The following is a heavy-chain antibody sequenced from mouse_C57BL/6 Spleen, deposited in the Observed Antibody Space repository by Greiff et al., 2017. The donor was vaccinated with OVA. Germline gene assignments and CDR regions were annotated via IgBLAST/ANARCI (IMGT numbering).Heavy chain of an antibody. Sequence: QVQLKQSGAELVRPGTSVKMSCKASGYTFTNYWIGWAKQRPGHGLEWIGDIYPGGGYTNYNEKFKGKATLTADKSSSTAYMQFSSLTSEDSAIYYCARGGYYGSSLYAMDYWGQGTSGTVSS. CDR1: GYTFTNYW. V-gene: IGHV1-63*01. CDR3: ARGGYYGSSLYAMDY. D-gene: IGHD1-1*01. CDR2: IYPGGGYT. J-gene: IGHJ4*01.